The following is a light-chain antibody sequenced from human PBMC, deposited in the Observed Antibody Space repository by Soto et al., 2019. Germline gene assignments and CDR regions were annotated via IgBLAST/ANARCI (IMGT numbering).Light chain of an antibody. CDR1: SGHITYA. CDR3: QTWGTGPWV. CDR2: LNSDGSH. J-gene: IGLJ3*02. V-gene: IGLV4-69*01. Sequence: QSVLTQSPSASASLGASVKLTCTLSSGHITYANAWHQQQPEKGPRYLMKLNSDGSHSKGDGIPDRFSGSSSGAERYLTISSLQSEDEADYYCQTWGTGPWVFGGGTKLTVL.